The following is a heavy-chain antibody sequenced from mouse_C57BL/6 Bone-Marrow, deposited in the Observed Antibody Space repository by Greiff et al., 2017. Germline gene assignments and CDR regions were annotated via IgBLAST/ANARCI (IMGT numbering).Heavy chain of an antibody. J-gene: IGHJ4*01. CDR2: IYPRDGST. CDR1: GYTFTSYD. Sequence: QVQLQQSGPELVKPGASVKLSCKASGYTFTSYDINWVKQRPGQGLEWIGLIYPRDGSTKYNEKFKGKATLTVDTSSITAYMQHHSLPSDDSAVYFCAISTMIWSLYYYAMDYWGQGTSVTVSS. V-gene: IGHV1-85*01. D-gene: IGHD2-4*01. CDR3: AISTMIWSLYYYAMDY.